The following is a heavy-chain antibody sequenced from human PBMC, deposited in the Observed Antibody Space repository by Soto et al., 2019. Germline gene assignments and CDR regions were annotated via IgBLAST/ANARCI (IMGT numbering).Heavy chain of an antibody. J-gene: IGHJ4*02. D-gene: IGHD1-1*01. CDR1: GYIFTNYY. CDR2: INPAGGNT. CDR3: ARNDKSGLDY. V-gene: IGHV1-46*01. Sequence: ASVKVSCKASGYIFTNYYVHWVRQAPGQGLEWMGLINPAGGNTNYAQEFQGRVSMTRDTSTSTVYMELSSLTSEDTAVYYCARNDKSGLDYWGQGTLVTVSS.